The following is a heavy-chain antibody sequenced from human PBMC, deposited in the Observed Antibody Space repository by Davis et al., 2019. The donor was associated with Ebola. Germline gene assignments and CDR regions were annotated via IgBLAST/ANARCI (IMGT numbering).Heavy chain of an antibody. J-gene: IGHJ4*02. CDR3: ARDAFSLSRYDTEDH. V-gene: IGHV3-48*03. Sequence: GGSLRLSCAASGFTFYRYEMNWVRQAPGKGLEWVSYISGSATSTFYADSVKGRFTISRDNARESLYLQMDSLRVEDTAIYYCARDAFSLSRYDTEDHWGQGTLVTVSS. D-gene: IGHD3-9*01. CDR1: GFTFYRYE. CDR2: ISGSATST.